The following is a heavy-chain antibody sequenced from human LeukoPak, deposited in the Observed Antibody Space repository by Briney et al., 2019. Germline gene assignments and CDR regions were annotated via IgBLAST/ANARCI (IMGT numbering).Heavy chain of an antibody. Sequence: PGGSLRLSCAASGFTFSSYSMNWVRQAPGKGREWVSSISSSSSYIYYADSVKGRFTISRDNAKNSLYLQMNSLRAEDTAVYYCARESQVGAISDFDYWGQGTLVTVSS. V-gene: IGHV3-21*01. CDR2: ISSSSSYI. J-gene: IGHJ4*02. CDR1: GFTFSSYS. CDR3: ARESQVGAISDFDY. D-gene: IGHD1-26*01.